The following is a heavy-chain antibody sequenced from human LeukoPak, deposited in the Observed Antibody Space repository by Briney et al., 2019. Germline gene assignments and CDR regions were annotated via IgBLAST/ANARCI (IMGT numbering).Heavy chain of an antibody. CDR2: IIPIFGTA. V-gene: IGHV1-69*06. Sequence: GASVKVSCKASGGTFSSYAISWVRQAPGQGLEWMGGIIPIFGTANYAQKFQGRVTITADKSTSTAYMELSSLRSEDTAVYYCARYEEDKQWLVQYYWGQGTLVTVSS. J-gene: IGHJ4*02. D-gene: IGHD6-19*01. CDR1: GGTFSSYA. CDR3: ARYEEDKQWLVQYY.